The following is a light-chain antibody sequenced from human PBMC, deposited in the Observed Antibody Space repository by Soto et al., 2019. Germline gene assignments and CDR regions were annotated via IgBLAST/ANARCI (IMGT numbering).Light chain of an antibody. J-gene: IGLJ1*01. V-gene: IGLV2-14*01. CDR1: SSDIGGYNH. CDR3: CSFNTSRNLV. CDR2: EVS. Sequence: QSVLTQPASVSGSPGQSITISCTGTSSDIGGYNHVSWYQQNPGKAPQLIIYEVSNRPSGLSNRFSASKAGNAASLTISGPQAEDEADYFRCSFNTSRNLVFGTGTKLTVL.